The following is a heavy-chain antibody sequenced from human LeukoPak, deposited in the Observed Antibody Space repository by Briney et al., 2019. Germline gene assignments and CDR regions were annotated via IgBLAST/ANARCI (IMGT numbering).Heavy chain of an antibody. Sequence: ASVKVSCKASGGTFSSYAISWVRQAPGQGLEWMGGIIPIFGTANYAQKSQGRVTITTDESTSTAYMELSSLRSEDTAVYYCARGPGWELPNIWGQGTMVTVSS. CDR2: IIPIFGTA. CDR1: GGTFSSYA. V-gene: IGHV1-69*05. D-gene: IGHD2-15*01. CDR3: ARGPGWELPNI. J-gene: IGHJ3*02.